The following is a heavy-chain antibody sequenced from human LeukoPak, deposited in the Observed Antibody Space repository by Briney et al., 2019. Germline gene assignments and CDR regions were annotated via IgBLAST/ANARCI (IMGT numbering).Heavy chain of an antibody. V-gene: IGHV3-21*01. J-gene: IGHJ4*02. CDR3: ARTYYDILTGYNPYFDY. CDR2: ITASSTAI. Sequence: GGSLRLSCAASGFTFNTYTMNWVRQAPGKGLEWVSSITASSTAIYPADSVKGRFTISRDNAKNFLYLQMNSLRAEDTAVYYCARTYYDILTGYNPYFDYWGQGILVTVSS. CDR1: GFTFNTYT. D-gene: IGHD3-9*01.